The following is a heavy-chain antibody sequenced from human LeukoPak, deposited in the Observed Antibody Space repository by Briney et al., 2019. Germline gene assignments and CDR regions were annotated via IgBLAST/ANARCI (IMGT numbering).Heavy chain of an antibody. CDR1: GGSISSYY. D-gene: IGHD3-10*01. J-gene: IGHJ4*02. CDR3: ARHGRVVRGVILDY. V-gene: IGHV4-59*08. Sequence: SETLSLTCTVSGGSISSYYWSWIRQPPGKGLEWIGCIYYSGSTNYNPSLKSRVTISVDTSKNQFSLKLSSVTAADTAVYYCARHGRVVRGVILDYWGQGTLVTVSS. CDR2: IYYSGST.